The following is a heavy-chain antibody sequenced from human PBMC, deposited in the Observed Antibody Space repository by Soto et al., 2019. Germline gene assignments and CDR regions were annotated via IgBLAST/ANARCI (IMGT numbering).Heavy chain of an antibody. D-gene: IGHD1-7*01. CDR3: ARGNWNFDAFDI. V-gene: IGHV6-1*01. J-gene: IGHJ3*02. CDR2: TYYRSEWYN. CDR1: GASVSSNSAA. Sequence: SRTLSLTCAISGASVSSNSAAWNWIRQSPSRGLEWLGRTYYRSEWYNDYAVSVKSRITINPDTSKNQFSLQLNSGTPEDTAVYYCARGNWNFDAFDIWGQGTMVTVSS.